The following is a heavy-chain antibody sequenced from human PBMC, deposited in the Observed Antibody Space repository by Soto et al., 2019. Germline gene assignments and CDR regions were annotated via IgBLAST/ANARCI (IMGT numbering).Heavy chain of an antibody. CDR3: ARGRGDSGYDWGYNWFDP. V-gene: IGHV1-69*13. CDR2: IIPIFGTA. D-gene: IGHD5-12*01. CDR1: GGTFSSYA. J-gene: IGHJ5*02. Sequence: SVKVSCKASGGTFSSYAISWVRQAPGQGLEWMGGIIPIFGTANYAQKFQGRVTITADESTSTAYMELSSLRSEDTAGYYCARGRGDSGYDWGYNWFDPWGQGTLVTVSS.